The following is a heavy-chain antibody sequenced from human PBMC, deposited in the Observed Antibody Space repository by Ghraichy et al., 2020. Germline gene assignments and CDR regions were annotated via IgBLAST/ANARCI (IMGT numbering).Heavy chain of an antibody. CDR2: GSEK. CDR3: ARGSGWDPLDY. D-gene: IGHD1-26*01. J-gene: IGHJ4*02. Sequence: GSEKYYVDSVKGRFTISRDNAKNSLYLQMNSLRAEDTAVYYCARGSGWDPLDYWGQGTLVTVSS. V-gene: IGHV3-7*01.